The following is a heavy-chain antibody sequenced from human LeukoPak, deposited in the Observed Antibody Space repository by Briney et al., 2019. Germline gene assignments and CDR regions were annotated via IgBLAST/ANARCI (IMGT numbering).Heavy chain of an antibody. Sequence: GGSLRLSCAASGFTFSSYWMSWVRQAPGKGLEWVANIKQDGSEKYYVDSVKGRFTISRDNAKNSLYLQMNSLRAEDTAVYYCARDPPGAAGNYYMDVWGKGTTVIVSS. CDR2: IKQDGSEK. CDR3: ARDPPGAAGNYYMDV. CDR1: GFTFSSYW. J-gene: IGHJ6*03. V-gene: IGHV3-7*01. D-gene: IGHD1-26*01.